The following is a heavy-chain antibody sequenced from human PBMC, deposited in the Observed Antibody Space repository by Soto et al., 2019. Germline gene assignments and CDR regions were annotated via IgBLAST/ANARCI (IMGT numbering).Heavy chain of an antibody. D-gene: IGHD6-13*01. Sequence: QVQLVESGGGVVPPGTSLRLSCSASGFTFSTYTIHWVRQAPGKGLEWVALISHDGSNKYYADSVKGRFTISRDNSKNTLDLQMNSLRAEDTAVYYCAKEGLAGHGGWLDPWGQGTLVTVSS. CDR2: ISHDGSNK. CDR3: AKEGLAGHGGWLDP. V-gene: IGHV3-30*18. J-gene: IGHJ5*02. CDR1: GFTFSTYT.